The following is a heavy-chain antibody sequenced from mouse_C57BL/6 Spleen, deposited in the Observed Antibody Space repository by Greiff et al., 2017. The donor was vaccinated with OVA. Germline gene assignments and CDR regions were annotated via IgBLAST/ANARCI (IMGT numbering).Heavy chain of an antibody. CDR1: GYTFTSYW. CDR2: IYPSDSET. J-gene: IGHJ4*01. V-gene: IGHV1-61*01. CDR3: ARHYSNSYYAMDY. D-gene: IGHD2-5*01. Sequence: VQLQQPGAELVRPGSSVKLSCKASGYTFTSYWMDWVKQRPGQGLEWIGNIYPSDSETHYNQKFKDKATLTVDKSSSTAYMQLSSLTSDDSAVYYCARHYSNSYYAMDYWGQGTSVTVSS.